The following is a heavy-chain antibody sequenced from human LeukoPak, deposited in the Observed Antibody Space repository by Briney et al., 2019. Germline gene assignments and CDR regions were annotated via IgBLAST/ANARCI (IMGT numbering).Heavy chain of an antibody. D-gene: IGHD7-27*01. CDR2: ISGSGAKT. CDR1: GFTFRSYA. V-gene: IGHV3-23*01. J-gene: IGHJ4*02. CDR3: AKDLTGYFDY. Sequence: GGSLRLSCEASGFTFRSYAMTWVRQAPGKGLEWVSAISGSGAKTYYADSVKGRFTISRDNSKNTLYLQMNSLRAEDTAVYYCAKDLTGYFDYWGQGTLVTVSS.